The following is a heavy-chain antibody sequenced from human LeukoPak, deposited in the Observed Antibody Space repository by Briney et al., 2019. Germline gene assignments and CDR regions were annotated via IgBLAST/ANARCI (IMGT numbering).Heavy chain of an antibody. D-gene: IGHD6-6*01. CDR3: ARAGPTATRLSPGGSFDY. J-gene: IGHJ4*02. Sequence: ASVKVSCKASGYTFTGYYIHWVRHAPGQGLEWMGWINPDSGVSTYARKFQGRVTTTRDTPISTASLELRSLKSDDTAVYYCARAGPTATRLSPGGSFDYWGQGTLVTVSS. V-gene: IGHV1-2*02. CDR1: GYTFTGYY. CDR2: INPDSGVS.